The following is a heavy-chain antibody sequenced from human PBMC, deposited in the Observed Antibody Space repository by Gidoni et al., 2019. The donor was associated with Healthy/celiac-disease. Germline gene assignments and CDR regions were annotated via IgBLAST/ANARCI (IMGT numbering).Heavy chain of an antibody. J-gene: IGHJ4*02. Sequence: EVQLVESGGGLVQPGRSLRLSGAACGFTFDDYDVHWVRQAPGKGLEWFSGISWNSGSIGYADSVKGRFTISRDNAKNSLYLQMNSLRAEDTALYYCAKVQFPGDSSGYYDYWGQGTLVTVSS. CDR3: AKVQFPGDSSGYYDY. CDR2: ISWNSGSI. V-gene: IGHV3-9*01. CDR1: GFTFDDYD. D-gene: IGHD3-22*01.